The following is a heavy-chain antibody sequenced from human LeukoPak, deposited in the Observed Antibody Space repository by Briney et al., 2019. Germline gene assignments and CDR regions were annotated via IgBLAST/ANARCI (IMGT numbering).Heavy chain of an antibody. V-gene: IGHV4-31*03. J-gene: IGHJ6*03. CDR2: IYYSGST. CDR1: GGSISSGGYY. Sequence: SETLSLTCTVSGGSISSGGYYWSWIRQHPGKGLEWIGYIYYSGSTYYNPSLKSRVTISVDTSKNQFSRKLSSVTAADTAVYYCARAYYDYVWGSYRYPYYYYYYMDVWGKGTTVTVSS. CDR3: ARAYYDYVWGSYRYPYYYYYYMDV. D-gene: IGHD3-16*02.